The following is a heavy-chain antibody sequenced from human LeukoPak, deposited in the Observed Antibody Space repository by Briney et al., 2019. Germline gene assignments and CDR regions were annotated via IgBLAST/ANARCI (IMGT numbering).Heavy chain of an antibody. Sequence: SEPLSLTCTVSGGSISNSYWSWLRQPPGKGLEWIAYIYYTGNTKYNPSLKSRVTISVDTSKNQFSLKLSSVPAADTAVYYCARDSGSSPTFDYWGQGTLVTVSS. V-gene: IGHV4-59*01. CDR2: IYYTGNT. J-gene: IGHJ4*02. CDR3: ARDSGSSPTFDY. CDR1: GGSISNSY. D-gene: IGHD1-26*01.